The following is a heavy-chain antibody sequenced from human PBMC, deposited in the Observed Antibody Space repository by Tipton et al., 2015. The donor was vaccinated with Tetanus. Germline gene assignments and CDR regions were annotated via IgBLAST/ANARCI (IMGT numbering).Heavy chain of an antibody. CDR1: GYSFTSYW. CDR3: ARLGYRSGGSCYLIDY. D-gene: IGHD2-15*01. Sequence: QSGPEVKKPGESLKISCKGSGYSFTSYWIGWVRQMPGKGLEWMGIIYPGDSDTRYSPSFRGQVTISADKSISTAYLQWSSLKASDTAMYYCARLGYRSGGSCYLIDYWGQGTLVTVSS. CDR2: IYPGDSDT. J-gene: IGHJ4*02. V-gene: IGHV5-51*01.